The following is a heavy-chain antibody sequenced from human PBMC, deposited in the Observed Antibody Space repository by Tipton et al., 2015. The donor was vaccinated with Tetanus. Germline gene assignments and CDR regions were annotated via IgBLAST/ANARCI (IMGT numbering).Heavy chain of an antibody. CDR2: IDPNSGGT. CDR3: ARDRGDYIYYGMDV. CDR1: GYTFTGYY. J-gene: IGHJ6*02. D-gene: IGHD3-22*01. V-gene: IGHV1-2*02. Sequence: QLVLSGAEMKKPGASVKVSCKASGYTFTGYYMYWVRQAPGQGLEWMGWIDPNSGGTVYAQKFQGRVTMTRDTSISTAYMELSSLRSDDTAVYYCARDRGDYIYYGMDVWGPGTTVTVS.